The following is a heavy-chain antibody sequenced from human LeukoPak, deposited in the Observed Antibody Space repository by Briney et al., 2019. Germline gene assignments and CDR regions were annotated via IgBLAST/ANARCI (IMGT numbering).Heavy chain of an antibody. CDR2: INSDGSST. Sequence: PGGPLRLSCAASGFTFSSYWMHWVRQAPGKGLVWVSRINSDGSSTSYADSVKGRFTISRDNAKNTLYLQMNSLRAEDTAVYYCARVRSGSSAGNYGMDVWGQGTTVTVSS. V-gene: IGHV3-74*01. D-gene: IGHD1-26*01. CDR1: GFTFSSYW. CDR3: ARVRSGSSAGNYGMDV. J-gene: IGHJ6*02.